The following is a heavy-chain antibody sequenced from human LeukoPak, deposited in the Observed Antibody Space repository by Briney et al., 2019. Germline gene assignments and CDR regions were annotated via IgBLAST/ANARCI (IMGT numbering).Heavy chain of an antibody. D-gene: IGHD6-19*01. Sequence: SGGPLRLSCADSGFTFSSYWMSWVRQAPGKGLEWVANIKQDGSEKYYVDSVKGRFTISRDNAKNSLYLQMNSLRVEDTAVYYCARDRGWYDYWGQGTLVTVSS. CDR3: ARDRGWYDY. CDR1: GFTFSSYW. J-gene: IGHJ4*02. V-gene: IGHV3-7*03. CDR2: IKQDGSEK.